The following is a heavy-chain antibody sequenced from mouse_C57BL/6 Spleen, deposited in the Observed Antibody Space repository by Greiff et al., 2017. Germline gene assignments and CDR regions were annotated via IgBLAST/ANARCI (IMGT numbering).Heavy chain of an antibody. CDR3: ASWGDGNYFDY. V-gene: IGHV1-82*01. CDR2: IYPGDGDT. D-gene: IGHD2-1*01. CDR1: GYAFSSSW. J-gene: IGHJ2*01. Sequence: VQLQQSGPELVKPGASVKISCKASGYAFSSSWMNWVKQRPGKGLEWIGRIYPGDGDTNYNGKFKGKATLTADKSSSTAYMQLSSLTSEDSAVYFCASWGDGNYFDYWGQGTTRTVSS.